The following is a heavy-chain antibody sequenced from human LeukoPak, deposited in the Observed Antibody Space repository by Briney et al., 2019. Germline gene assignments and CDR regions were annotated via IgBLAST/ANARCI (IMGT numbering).Heavy chain of an antibody. D-gene: IGHD3-3*01. J-gene: IGHJ5*02. Sequence: GGSLRLSCAASGFTFDDYAMPWVRQAPGKGLEWVSGISWNSGNIGYADSVKGRFTISRDNAKNSLYLQMNSLRAEDTALYYCAKGAGYDFWSGYYKTWGQGTLVTVSS. CDR2: ISWNSGNI. CDR1: GFTFDDYA. V-gene: IGHV3-9*01. CDR3: AKGAGYDFWSGYYKT.